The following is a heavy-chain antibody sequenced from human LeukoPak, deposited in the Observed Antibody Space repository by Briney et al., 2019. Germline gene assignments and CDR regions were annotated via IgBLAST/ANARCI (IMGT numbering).Heavy chain of an antibody. J-gene: IGHJ4*02. CDR3: AREEVRSFDN. D-gene: IGHD5-24*01. CDR2: IKQDGSEK. V-gene: IGHV3-7*03. CDR1: GFMFSSYW. Sequence: PGGSLRLSCAASGFMFSSYWMTWVRQAPGKGLEWVANIKQDGSEKYYMSSVRGRFTISRDNAKNSLYLQMNNVRAEDTAVYYCAREEVRSFDNRGQGTLVTVSS.